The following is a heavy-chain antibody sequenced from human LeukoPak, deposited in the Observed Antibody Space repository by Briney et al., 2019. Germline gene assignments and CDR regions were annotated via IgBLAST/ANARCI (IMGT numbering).Heavy chain of an antibody. Sequence: SETLSLTCAVYGGSFSGYYWSWIRQPPGKGLEWIGEINHSGSTNYNPSLKSRATISVDTSKNQFSLKLSSVTAADTAVYYCARGCIRGWYYFDYWGQGTLVTVSS. V-gene: IGHV4-34*01. D-gene: IGHD6-19*01. J-gene: IGHJ4*02. CDR2: INHSGST. CDR1: GGSFSGYY. CDR3: ARGCIRGWYYFDY.